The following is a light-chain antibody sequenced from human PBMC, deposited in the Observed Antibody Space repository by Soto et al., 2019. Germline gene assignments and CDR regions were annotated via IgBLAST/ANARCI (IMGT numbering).Light chain of an antibody. CDR3: QQYNDWAPIT. Sequence: EIVMTQSPATLSVSPGERATLSCRASQSVSNKLAWYQQKPGQAPRLLIYDASLRATDIPARFSGSGSGTEFTLTISSLQAEDFAVYYCQQYNDWAPITFGQGTRLEIK. J-gene: IGKJ5*01. V-gene: IGKV3D-15*01. CDR2: DAS. CDR1: QSVSNK.